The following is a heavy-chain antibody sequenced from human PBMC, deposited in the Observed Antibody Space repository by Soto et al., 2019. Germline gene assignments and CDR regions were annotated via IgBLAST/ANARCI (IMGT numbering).Heavy chain of an antibody. V-gene: IGHV4-34*01. D-gene: IGHD3-3*01. CDR1: GGSFSGYY. Sequence: SETLSLTCAVYGGSFSGYYWSWIRQPPGKGLEWIGEINHSGSTNYNPSLKSRVTISVETSKNQFSLKVRSGTAADTTVYYCARAVITIFGVVNDAFDIWGQGTMVTVSS. CDR3: ARAVITIFGVVNDAFDI. J-gene: IGHJ3*02. CDR2: INHSGST.